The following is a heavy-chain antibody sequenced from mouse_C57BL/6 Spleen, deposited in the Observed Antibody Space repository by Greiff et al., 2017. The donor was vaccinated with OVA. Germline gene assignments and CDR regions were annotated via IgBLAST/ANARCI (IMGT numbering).Heavy chain of an antibody. CDR2: ISSGSSTI. Sequence: EVKLMESGGGLVKPGGSLKLSCAASGFTFSDYGMHWVRQAPEKGLEWVAYISSGSSTIYYADTVKGRSTISRDNAKNTLFLQMTSLRAEDTAMYYCARGSSSPFAYWGKGTMVTVSA. D-gene: IGHD1-3*01. J-gene: IGHJ3*01. CDR3: ARGSSSPFAY. CDR1: GFTFSDYG. V-gene: IGHV5-17*01.